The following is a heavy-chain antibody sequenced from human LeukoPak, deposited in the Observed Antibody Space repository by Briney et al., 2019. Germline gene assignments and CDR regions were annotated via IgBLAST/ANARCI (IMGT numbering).Heavy chain of an antibody. CDR2: FDPEDGET. CDR1: GYTLTELS. V-gene: IGHV1-24*01. CDR3: ASTGYYYDSSGGTSLDY. D-gene: IGHD3-22*01. Sequence: GSVKVSCKVSGYTLTELSMHWVRQAPGKGLEWMGGFDPEDGETIYAQKFQGRVTMTEDTSTDTAYMELSSLRSEDTAVYYCASTGYYYDSSGGTSLDYWGQGTLVTVSS. J-gene: IGHJ4*02.